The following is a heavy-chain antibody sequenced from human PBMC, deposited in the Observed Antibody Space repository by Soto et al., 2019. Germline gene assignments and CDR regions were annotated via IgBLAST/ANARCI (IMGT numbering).Heavy chain of an antibody. CDR2: IIPIFGTA. CDR3: AGAPRNDFWSGYSLD. D-gene: IGHD3-3*01. Sequence: QVQLVQSGAEVKKPGSSVKVSCKASGGTFSSYAISWVRQAPGQGLEWMGGIIPIFGTANYAQKFQGKVTITAVESTSTASMELSSLRSEDTVVYYCAGAPRNDFWSGYSLDWGQGTLVTVSS. V-gene: IGHV1-69*01. CDR1: GGTFSSYA. J-gene: IGHJ4*02.